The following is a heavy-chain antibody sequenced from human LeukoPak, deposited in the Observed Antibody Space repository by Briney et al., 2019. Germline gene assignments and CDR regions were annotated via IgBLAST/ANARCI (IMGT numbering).Heavy chain of an antibody. D-gene: IGHD3-10*01. V-gene: IGHV3-30*18. Sequence: SLRLSCAASGFTFTNHYMSWVRQAPGKGLEWVARISHDGSSTDYADSVKGRLTISRDTSQSTVFLQMNGLRAEDTAIYYCAKELIGHYYGSGDAFDLWGQGTLVIVSS. J-gene: IGHJ3*01. CDR3: AKELIGHYYGSGDAFDL. CDR1: GFTFTNHY. CDR2: ISHDGSST.